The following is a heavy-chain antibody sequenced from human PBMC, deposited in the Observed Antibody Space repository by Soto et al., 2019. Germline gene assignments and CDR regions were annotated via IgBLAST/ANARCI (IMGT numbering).Heavy chain of an antibody. CDR2: IDPSDSYT. V-gene: IGHV5-10-1*01. Sequence: GESLKISCKGSGYSFTSYWISWVRQMPGKGLEWMGRIDPSDSYTNYSPSFQGHVTISADKSISTAYLQWSSLKASDTAMYYCARYPGPPTIVVVPAANYYGMDVWGQGTTVTVSS. D-gene: IGHD2-2*01. CDR1: GYSFTSYW. CDR3: ARYPGPPTIVVVPAANYYGMDV. J-gene: IGHJ6*02.